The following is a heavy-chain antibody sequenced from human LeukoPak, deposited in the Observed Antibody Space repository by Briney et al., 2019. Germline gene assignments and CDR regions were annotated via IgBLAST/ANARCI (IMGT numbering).Heavy chain of an antibody. V-gene: IGHV3-9*01. CDR2: ISWNSGSI. CDR1: GFTFDDYA. J-gene: IGHJ3*02. CDR3: AKDSRAIVVVTAIPGAFDI. D-gene: IGHD2-21*02. Sequence: GRSLRLSCAASGFTFDDYAMHWVRQAPGKGLEWVSGISWNSGSIGYADSVKGRFTISRDNAKNSLYLQMNSLRAEDTALYYCAKDSRAIVVVTAIPGAFDIWGQGTMVTASS.